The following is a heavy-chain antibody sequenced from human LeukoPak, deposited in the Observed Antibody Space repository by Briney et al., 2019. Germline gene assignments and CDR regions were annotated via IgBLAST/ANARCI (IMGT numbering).Heavy chain of an antibody. CDR3: ARDLYSGYVVFDY. D-gene: IGHD5-12*01. CDR2: IKKDGSEK. Sequence: GGSLRLSCAASGFTLSSYWMSWVRQAPGKGLEWVANIKKDGSEKYYVDSVKGRFTIFRDNAKNSLYLQMNSLRAEDTAVYYCARDLYSGYVVFDYWGQGTLVTVSS. V-gene: IGHV3-7*03. J-gene: IGHJ4*02. CDR1: GFTLSSYW.